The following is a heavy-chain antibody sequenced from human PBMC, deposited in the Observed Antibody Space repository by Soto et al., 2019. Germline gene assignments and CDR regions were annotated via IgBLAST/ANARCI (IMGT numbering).Heavy chain of an antibody. D-gene: IGHD2-15*01. CDR2: ISHTGDT. J-gene: IGHJ4*02. V-gene: IGHV4-61*01. CDR1: DASVWSDSYF. Sequence: QVQLRESGPGLLKPSETLSLTCTVSDASVWSDSYFWTWIRQPPGKGLEWIAYISHTGDTNYNPSLTSRVTISIDTSRNQFSLTVTSVTAADTAVYFCARIVVGVTVDLWGQGSLVTVS. CDR3: ARIVVGVTVDL.